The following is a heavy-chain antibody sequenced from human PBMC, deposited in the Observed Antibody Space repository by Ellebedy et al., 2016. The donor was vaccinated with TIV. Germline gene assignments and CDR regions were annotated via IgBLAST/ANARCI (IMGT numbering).Heavy chain of an antibody. D-gene: IGHD2-21*01. J-gene: IGHJ4*02. V-gene: IGHV1-8*01. CDR2: MNPNSGDT. Sequence: AASVKVFCKASGYSFTNYDINWVRQATGQGHEWMGCMNPNSGDTGSAQKFQGRVIMTRSTSTGTAYLELRSLRSEDTAVYYCARVSNGNTVVDYWGQGTLVTVSS. CDR3: ARVSNGNTVVDY. CDR1: GYSFTNYD.